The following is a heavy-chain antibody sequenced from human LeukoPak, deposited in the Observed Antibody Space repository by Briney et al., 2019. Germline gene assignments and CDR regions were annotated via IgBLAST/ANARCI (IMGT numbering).Heavy chain of an antibody. V-gene: IGHV3-30*18. CDR1: GFTFSSYG. Sequence: GGSLRLSCAASGFTFSSYGMPWVRQAPGKGLEWAAVISYDGSNKYYADSVKGRFTISRDNSKNTLYLQMNSLRAEDTAVYYCAKGRPMYYYYGMDVWGQGTTVTVSS. CDR2: ISYDGSNK. CDR3: AKGRPMYYYYGMDV. J-gene: IGHJ6*02.